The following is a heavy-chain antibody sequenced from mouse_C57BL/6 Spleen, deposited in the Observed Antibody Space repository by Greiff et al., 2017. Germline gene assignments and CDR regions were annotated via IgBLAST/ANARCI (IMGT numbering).Heavy chain of an antibody. Sequence: GGGLVQPKGSLKLSCAASGFSFNTYTMNWVRQAPGKGLEWVARIRSKSLNYATYYADSVKDRFTISRDDSESMLYLQMNNLKTEDTAMYYCVREDLPYAMDCGGQGTSVTVSS. J-gene: IGHJ4*01. CDR2: IRSKSLNYAT. CDR3: VREDLPYAMDC. CDR1: GFSFNTYT. V-gene: IGHV10-1*01. D-gene: IGHD5-1*01.